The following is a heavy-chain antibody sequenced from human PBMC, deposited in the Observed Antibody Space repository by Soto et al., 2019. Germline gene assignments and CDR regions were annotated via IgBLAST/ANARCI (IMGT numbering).Heavy chain of an antibody. J-gene: IGHJ5*02. CDR2: ISSNSAYI. CDR1: GFTFRSFT. D-gene: IGHD6-13*01. V-gene: IGHV3-21*01. Sequence: GGSLRLSWAASGFTFRSFTMNWVRQAPGKGLEWVSTISSNSAYIYYTDALRGRFTISRDNAKNSLHLQMNSLRAEDTAVYYCTRDASRDSSARGWFDPWGPGTLVTVSS. CDR3: TRDASRDSSARGWFDP.